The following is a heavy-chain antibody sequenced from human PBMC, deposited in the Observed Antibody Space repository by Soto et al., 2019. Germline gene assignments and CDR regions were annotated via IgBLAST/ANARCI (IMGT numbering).Heavy chain of an antibody. CDR1: GGSISSGGYY. V-gene: IGHV4-31*03. CDR2: IYYSGST. D-gene: IGHD1-26*01. J-gene: IGHJ4*02. Sequence: SETLSLTCTVSGGSISSGGYYWSWIRQHPGKGLEWIGYIYYSGSTYYNPSLKSRVTISVDTSKNQFSLKLSSVTAADTAVYYCARTHSGSYYSVFNYWGRGSLVTVSS. CDR3: ARTHSGSYYSVFNY.